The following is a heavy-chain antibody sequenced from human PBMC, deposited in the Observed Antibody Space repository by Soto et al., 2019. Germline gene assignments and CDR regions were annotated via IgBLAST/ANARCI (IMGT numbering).Heavy chain of an antibody. CDR2: IIPIFGTA. CDR3: ARQRRVPKQHPSLSYRYRVLS. CDR1: RGTFSTYA. J-gene: IGHJ4*02. V-gene: IGHV1-69*12. D-gene: IGHD5-18*01. Sequence: QVQLVQSGAEVKKPGSSVKVSCKASRGTFSTYAISWVRQAPGQGLEWMGGIIPIFGTANYAQKFQGRVTITADESTSTAYMELSSLRSEDTAVYYCARQRRVPKQHPSLSYRYRVLSWGQGTLVTVSS.